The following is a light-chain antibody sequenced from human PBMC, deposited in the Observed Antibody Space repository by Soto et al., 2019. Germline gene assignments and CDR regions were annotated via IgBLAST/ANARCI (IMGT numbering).Light chain of an antibody. CDR3: QQYVSPPFT. CDR1: QSVSSRY. V-gene: IGKV3-20*01. J-gene: IGKJ3*01. Sequence: EIVLTQSPGTLSLSPGERATLSCRANQSVSSRYLAWYQQKPGQAPRLLIYGSSSRATGIPDRFSGSGSGTDFTLTISRLEPEDFAVYYCQQYVSPPFTFGPGTKVDIK. CDR2: GSS.